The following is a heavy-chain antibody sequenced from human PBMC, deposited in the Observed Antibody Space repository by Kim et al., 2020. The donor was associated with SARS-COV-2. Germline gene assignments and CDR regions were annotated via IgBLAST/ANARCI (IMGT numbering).Heavy chain of an antibody. J-gene: IGHJ4*02. D-gene: IGHD6-13*01. V-gene: IGHV4-34*01. Sequence: SETLSLTCAVYGGSFSGYYWSWIRQPPGKGLEWIGEINHSGSTNYNPSLKSRVTISVDTSKNQFSLKLSSVTAADTAVYYCARGVPGSSWYVVRSRNQPFDYWGQGTLVTVSS. CDR1: GGSFSGYY. CDR2: INHSGST. CDR3: ARGVPGSSWYVVRSRNQPFDY.